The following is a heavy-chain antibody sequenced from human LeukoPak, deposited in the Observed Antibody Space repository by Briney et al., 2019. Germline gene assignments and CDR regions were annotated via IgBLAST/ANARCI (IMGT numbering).Heavy chain of an antibody. CDR2: IRNDGTTK. Sequence: GGSLRLSCATSGFTFSSYDMHWVRQAPGKGLEWVAYIRNDGTTKDYVDSVKGRFTISRDNPKNTLYLQLNSPRGEDTAVYYCATTVFTTTWYFDYWGQGNLVTVSS. CDR3: ATTVFTTTWYFDY. J-gene: IGHJ4*02. V-gene: IGHV3-30*02. CDR1: GFTFSSYD. D-gene: IGHD3-9*01.